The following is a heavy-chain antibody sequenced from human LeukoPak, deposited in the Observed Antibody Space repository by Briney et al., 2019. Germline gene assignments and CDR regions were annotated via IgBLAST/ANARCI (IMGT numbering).Heavy chain of an antibody. J-gene: IGHJ6*03. Sequence: SETLTLTCTASGFSFSSYCLNWIRQPPGKGLEWMGFIYYSGSTNYHPSLKSRVTISVDTFKNQFSLKLSSVTAADTAVYYCAKVGWGSGWGDYCYYYMDVWGKGTTVTVSS. D-gene: IGHD6-19*01. V-gene: IGHV4-59*01. CDR3: AKVGWGSGWGDYCYYYMDV. CDR1: GFSFSSYC. CDR2: IYYSGST.